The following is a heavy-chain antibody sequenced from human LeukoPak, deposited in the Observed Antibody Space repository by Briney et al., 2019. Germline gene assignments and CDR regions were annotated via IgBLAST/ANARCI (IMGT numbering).Heavy chain of an antibody. J-gene: IGHJ4*02. CDR3: GRDLPTVTSIDY. CDR2: ISGSSGYI. V-gene: IGHV3-21*06. D-gene: IGHD4-17*01. CDR1: GITVNSNF. Sequence: PGGSVRLSCAASGITVNSNFMTWVRQAPGKGLEWVSSISGSSGYIFYADSVKGRFTISRDNAKNSLYLQMNSLRAEDTAVYYCGRDLPTVTSIDYWGQGILVTVSS.